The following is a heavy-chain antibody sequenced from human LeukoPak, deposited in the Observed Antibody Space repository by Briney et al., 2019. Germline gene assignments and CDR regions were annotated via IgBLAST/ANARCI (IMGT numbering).Heavy chain of an antibody. Sequence: GGSLRLSCAACGFTFSSYSMNWVRQAPGKGLEWVSSISSSSSYIYYADSVKGRFTISRDNAKNSLYLQMNSLRAEDTAVYYCARVREYYDYVWGSYRWTDYWGQGTLVTVSS. CDR2: ISSSSSYI. CDR3: ARVREYYDYVWGSYRWTDY. V-gene: IGHV3-21*01. D-gene: IGHD3-16*02. CDR1: GFTFSSYS. J-gene: IGHJ4*02.